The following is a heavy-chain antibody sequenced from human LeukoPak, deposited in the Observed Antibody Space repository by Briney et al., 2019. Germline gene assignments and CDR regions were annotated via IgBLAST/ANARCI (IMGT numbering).Heavy chain of an antibody. CDR1: GFTFSDYY. J-gene: IGHJ4*02. V-gene: IGHV3-11*01. CDR2: ISSSGSTI. Sequence: GGSLRLSCSASGFTFSDYYMSWIRQAPGKGLERVSYISSSGSTIYYADSVKGRFTISRDNAKNSLYLQMNSLRAEDTAVYYCARDTTPPYSSSWYTEPADYWGQGTLVTVSS. CDR3: ARDTTPPYSSSWYTEPADY. D-gene: IGHD6-13*01.